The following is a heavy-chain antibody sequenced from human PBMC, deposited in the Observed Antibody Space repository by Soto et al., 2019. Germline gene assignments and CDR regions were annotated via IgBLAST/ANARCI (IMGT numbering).Heavy chain of an antibody. D-gene: IGHD3-9*01. V-gene: IGHV4-39*01. J-gene: IGHJ4*02. CDR2: VYYSGST. Sequence: QLQLQESGPGLVKPSETLSLTCTVSGGSVSSSSYYWGWVRQPPGKGLELIGSVYYSGSTYYNPSLERRVTVSVDKSTNQSSLKLMSLSAADTAVYYCGRLEGLATISYYFDYWGQGALVTVSS. CDR1: GGSVSSSSYY. CDR3: GRLEGLATISYYFDY.